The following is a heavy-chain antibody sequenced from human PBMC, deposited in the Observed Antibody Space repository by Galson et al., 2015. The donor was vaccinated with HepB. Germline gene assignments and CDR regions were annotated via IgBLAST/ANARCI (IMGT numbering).Heavy chain of an antibody. CDR2: FDPEDGET. CDR1: GYTLTELS. D-gene: IGHD3-10*01. CDR3: ATDRVTMVRGVILIDWYFDL. Sequence: SVKVSCKVSGYTLTELSMHWVRQAPGKGLEWMGGFDPEDGETICAQKFQGRVTMTEDTSTDTAYTELSSLRSEDTAVYYCATDRVTMVRGVILIDWYFDLWGRGTLVTVSS. V-gene: IGHV1-24*01. J-gene: IGHJ2*01.